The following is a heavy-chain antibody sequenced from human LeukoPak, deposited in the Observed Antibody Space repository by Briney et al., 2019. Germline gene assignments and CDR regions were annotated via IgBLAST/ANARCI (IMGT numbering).Heavy chain of an antibody. CDR1: GFTFSTYA. CDR3: AKDLAIVVVITSVPFDY. D-gene: IGHD3-22*01. V-gene: IGHV3-NL1*01. CDR2: ISSTGGTT. Sequence: PGTSLRLSCAASGFTFSTYAMHWVRQAPGKGLEWVSSISSTGGTTYYADSVKGRFTISRDSFKNTLYLQMNSLRPEDTAVYYCAKDLAIVVVITSVPFDYWGQGTLVTVSS. J-gene: IGHJ4*02.